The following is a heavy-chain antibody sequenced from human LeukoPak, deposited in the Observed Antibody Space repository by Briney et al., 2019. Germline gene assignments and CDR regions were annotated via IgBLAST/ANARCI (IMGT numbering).Heavy chain of an antibody. D-gene: IGHD3-10*01. J-gene: IGHJ6*03. Sequence: SETLSLTCTVSGGSISSYYWSWIRQPPGKGLEWIGYIYYSGSTNYNPSLKSRVTISVDTSKNQFSLKLSSVTAADTAVYYCARDGMVRGGKYYYYMDVWGKGTTVTVSS. V-gene: IGHV4-59*01. CDR2: IYYSGST. CDR3: ARDGMVRGGKYYYYMDV. CDR1: GGSISSYY.